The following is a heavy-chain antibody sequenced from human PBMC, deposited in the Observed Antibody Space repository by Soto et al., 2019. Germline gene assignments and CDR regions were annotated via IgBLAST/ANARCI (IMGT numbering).Heavy chain of an antibody. D-gene: IGHD2-2*02. J-gene: IGHJ6*02. CDR3: ARHQYCSSTSCYIYGMDV. V-gene: IGHV5-10-1*01. Sequence: PGESLKISCKGSGYSFTSYWISWVRQMPGKGLEWMGRIDPSDSYTNYSPSFQGHVTISADKSSSTAYLQWSSLKASDTAMYYCARHQYCSSTSCYIYGMDVWGQGTTVTVSS. CDR2: IDPSDSYT. CDR1: GYSFTSYW.